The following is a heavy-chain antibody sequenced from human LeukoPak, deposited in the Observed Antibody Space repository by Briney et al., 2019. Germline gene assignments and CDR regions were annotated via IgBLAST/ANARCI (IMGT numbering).Heavy chain of an antibody. Sequence: PSETLSLTCTVSGGSISSYYWSWIRQPAGKGLEWIRRIYTSGSTNYNPSLKSRVTMSVDTSKNQFSLKLSSVTAADTAVYYCARLLWFGELLGAFDIWGQGTMVTVSS. CDR2: IYTSGST. D-gene: IGHD3-10*01. V-gene: IGHV4-4*07. J-gene: IGHJ3*02. CDR3: ARLLWFGELLGAFDI. CDR1: GGSISSYY.